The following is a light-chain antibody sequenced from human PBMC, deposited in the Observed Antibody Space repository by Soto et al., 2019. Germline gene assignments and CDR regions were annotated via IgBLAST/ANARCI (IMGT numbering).Light chain of an antibody. J-gene: IGKJ1*01. CDR2: GTS. Sequence: EIVLTQSPGTLSLSPGDRATLSCRVNQNINSPYLAWYQHKPGQAPRLLVFGTSSRATGIPDRFSGSRSGTDFTLTIQRLEHADFSLYYCQHYGSSPRRTFGQGTKVEMK. V-gene: IGKV3-20*01. CDR1: QNINSPY. CDR3: QHYGSSPRRT.